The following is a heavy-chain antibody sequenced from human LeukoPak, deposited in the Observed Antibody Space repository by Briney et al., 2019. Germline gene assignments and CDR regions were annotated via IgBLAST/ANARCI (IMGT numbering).Heavy chain of an antibody. J-gene: IGHJ3*02. CDR1: GYTFTSYG. CDR2: INPSRGGT. D-gene: IGHD3-22*01. V-gene: IGHV1-2*02. CDR3: AREMDSSEAFDI. Sequence: ASVKVSCKASGYTFTSYGISWVRQVPGQGLEWMGWINPSRGGTNYAQKFQARVTMTRDTSIATTYMELNRLTSDNTAVYFCAREMDSSEAFDIWGQGTLVTVSS.